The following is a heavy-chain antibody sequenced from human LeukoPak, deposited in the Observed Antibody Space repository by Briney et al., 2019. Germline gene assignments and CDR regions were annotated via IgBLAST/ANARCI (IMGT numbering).Heavy chain of an antibody. Sequence: GESLKISCKGSGYGFTSYWIGWVRQMPGKGLEWMGIIYPGDSDTRYSPSFQGQVTISADKSISTAYLQWSSLKASDTAMYYCARRITMVRGAQSGWFDPWGQGTLVTVSS. D-gene: IGHD3-10*01. CDR1: GYGFTSYW. V-gene: IGHV5-51*01. J-gene: IGHJ5*02. CDR2: IYPGDSDT. CDR3: ARRITMVRGAQSGWFDP.